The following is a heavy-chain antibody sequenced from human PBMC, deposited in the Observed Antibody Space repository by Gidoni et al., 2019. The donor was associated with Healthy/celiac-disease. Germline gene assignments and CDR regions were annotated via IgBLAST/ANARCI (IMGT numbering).Heavy chain of an antibody. V-gene: IGHV1-69*04. CDR3: ASDSSGYYIAADFDY. CDR1: GGTFSSYA. D-gene: IGHD3-22*01. Sequence: QVQLVQSGAEVKKPGSSVKVSCKASGGTFSSYAISWVRQAPGQGLEWMGRIIPILGIANYAQKFQGRVTITADKSTSTAYMELSSLRSEDTAVYYCASDSSGYYIAADFDYWGQGTLVTVSS. CDR2: IIPILGIA. J-gene: IGHJ4*02.